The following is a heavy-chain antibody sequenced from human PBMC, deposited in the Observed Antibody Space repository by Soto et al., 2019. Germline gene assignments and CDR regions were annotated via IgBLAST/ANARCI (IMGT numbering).Heavy chain of an antibody. V-gene: IGHV3-23*01. CDR3: AKAGDDILTGYYFPPEGFDY. CDR2: ISGSGGST. D-gene: IGHD3-9*01. J-gene: IGHJ4*02. CDR1: GFTFSSYA. Sequence: SGGSLRLSCAASGFTFSSYAMSWVRQAPGKGLEWVSAISGSGGSTYYADSVKGRFTISRDNSKNTLYLQMNSLRAEDTAVYYWAKAGDDILTGYYFPPEGFDYWGQGTLVTVSS.